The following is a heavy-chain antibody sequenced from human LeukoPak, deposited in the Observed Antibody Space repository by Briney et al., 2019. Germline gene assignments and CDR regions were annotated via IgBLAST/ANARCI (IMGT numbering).Heavy chain of an antibody. V-gene: IGHV3-23*01. D-gene: IGHD4/OR15-4a*01. CDR3: AKKGAPPIGNNWFDP. J-gene: IGHJ5*02. CDR2: ISDRGGFT. CDR1: GFTFSSYA. Sequence: GGSLRLSCAASGFTFSSYAMNWVRQAPGKGLEWVSPISDRGGFTCYADSVKGRFTISRDNSKDTLYLQMNSLRAEDTAVYYCAKKGAPPIGNNWFDPWGQGTLVTVSS.